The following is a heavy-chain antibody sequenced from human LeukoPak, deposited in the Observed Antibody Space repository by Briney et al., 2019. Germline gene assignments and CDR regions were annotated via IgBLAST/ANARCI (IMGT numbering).Heavy chain of an antibody. Sequence: GGSLRLSCGASGFTFSSYWMHWVRQAPGKGLVWVSRIKSDGSRTDYADSVKGRFIISRDNAKNTLYLQMSSLRVEDTAVYYCARDFYYYDDRGSHYYGIDVWGHGTTVTVSS. CDR3: ARDFYYYDDRGSHYYGIDV. D-gene: IGHD3-22*01. V-gene: IGHV3-74*01. J-gene: IGHJ6*02. CDR1: GFTFSSYW. CDR2: IKSDGSRT.